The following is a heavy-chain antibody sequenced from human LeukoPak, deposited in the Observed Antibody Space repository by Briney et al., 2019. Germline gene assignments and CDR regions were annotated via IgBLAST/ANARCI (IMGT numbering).Heavy chain of an antibody. CDR2: IRYDARNI. Sequence: PGGSLRLSCAASGFTFSNYGMHWVRQAPGKGREWVAFIRYDARNIYYADSVKGRFTISRDNSKKTLYLQMNSPRAEDTAFYYCAKDIYGYGELDHWGQGTLVIVSS. V-gene: IGHV3-30*02. D-gene: IGHD5-18*01. CDR1: GFTFSNYG. J-gene: IGHJ4*02. CDR3: AKDIYGYGELDH.